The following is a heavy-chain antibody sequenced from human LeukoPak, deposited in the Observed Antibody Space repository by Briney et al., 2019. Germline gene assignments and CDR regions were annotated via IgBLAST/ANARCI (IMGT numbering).Heavy chain of an antibody. Sequence: PGGSLRLSCAASGFTFSTYWLGWVRQAPGKGLEWVANIKEDGGEKYYVDSVKGRFTIPRDNAKNSLYLQMNSLRAEDTAMYYCAKIRGASSWFDTWGQGTLVTVSS. D-gene: IGHD4-17*01. J-gene: IGHJ5*02. CDR2: IKEDGGEK. V-gene: IGHV3-7*01. CDR3: AKIRGASSWFDT. CDR1: GFTFSTYW.